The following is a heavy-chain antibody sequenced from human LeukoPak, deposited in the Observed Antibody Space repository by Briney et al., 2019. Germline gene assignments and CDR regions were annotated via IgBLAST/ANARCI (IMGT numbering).Heavy chain of an antibody. CDR3: ARASNGDADTASSNPFDI. CDR1: GFTFSSCA. Sequence: GGSLRLSCAASGFTFSSCATHWVRQPPGKGLEWVAVVSYDGGNEYYADSVKGRFTISRDNSKNTLYLQMNSLRPEDTAVYSCARASNGDADTASSNPFDIWGQGTMVTVSA. CDR2: VSYDGGNE. V-gene: IGHV3-30*04. D-gene: IGHD5-18*01. J-gene: IGHJ3*02.